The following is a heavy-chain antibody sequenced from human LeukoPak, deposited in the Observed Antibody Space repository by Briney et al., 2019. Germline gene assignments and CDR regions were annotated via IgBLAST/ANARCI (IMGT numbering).Heavy chain of an antibody. D-gene: IGHD6-6*01. CDR1: GGSFSGYY. CDR2: INHSGST. J-gene: IGHJ4*02. CDR3: ARGGIAARLVN. Sequence: PSETLSLTCAVYGGSFSGYYWSWIRQPPGKGLEWIGEINHSGSTNYNPSLKSRVTISVDTSKNQFSLKLSSVTAADTAVYYCARGGIAARLVNWGQGTLVTVSS. V-gene: IGHV4-34*01.